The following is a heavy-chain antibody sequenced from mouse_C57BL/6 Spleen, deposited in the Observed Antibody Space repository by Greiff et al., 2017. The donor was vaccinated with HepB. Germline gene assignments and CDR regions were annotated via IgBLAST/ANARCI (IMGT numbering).Heavy chain of an antibody. Sequence: VKLVESGAELVRPGASVTLSCKASGYTFTDYEMHWVKQTPVHGLEWIGAIDPETGGTAYNQKFKGKAILTADKSSSTAYMELRSLTSEDSAVYYCTRWTGTRAMDYWGQGTSVTVSS. V-gene: IGHV1-15*01. CDR1: GYTFTDYE. CDR3: TRWTGTRAMDY. J-gene: IGHJ4*01. CDR2: IDPETGGT. D-gene: IGHD4-1*01.